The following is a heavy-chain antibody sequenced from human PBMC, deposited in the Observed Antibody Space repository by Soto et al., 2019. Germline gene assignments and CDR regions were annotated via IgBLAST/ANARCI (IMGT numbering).Heavy chain of an antibody. V-gene: IGHV3-64D*08. CDR1: GFTFSSYA. J-gene: IGHJ6*02. D-gene: IGHD6-13*01. CDR2: ISSNGGST. Sequence: GGSLRLCCSAAGFTFSSYAMHWVRQAQGKGLEYVSAISSNGGSTYYADSVKARFTISRDNSQSTLYLQMSSLRGEDTAVYYCVKASPASSWYDYYYYGMDVWGQGTTVTVSS. CDR3: VKASPASSWYDYYYYGMDV.